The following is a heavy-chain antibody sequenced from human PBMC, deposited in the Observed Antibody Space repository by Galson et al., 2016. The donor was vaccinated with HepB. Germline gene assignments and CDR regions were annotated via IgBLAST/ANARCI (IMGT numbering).Heavy chain of an antibody. CDR1: GFTFSAYA. Sequence: SLRLSCAASGFTFSAYAVHWVRQAPGKGLEWVAPMSYDGTNTHYADSVKGRFTISRDISQTTIHLQMNSLRAEDTAVYYCAREYGEREGDSYTYYYSYYGMDVWGQGTTVTVS. CDR2: MSYDGTNT. CDR3: AREYGEREGDSYTYYYSYYGMDV. D-gene: IGHD2-21*02. J-gene: IGHJ6*02. V-gene: IGHV3-30*04.